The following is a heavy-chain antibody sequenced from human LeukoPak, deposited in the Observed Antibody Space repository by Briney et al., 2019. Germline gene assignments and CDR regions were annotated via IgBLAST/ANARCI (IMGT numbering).Heavy chain of an antibody. Sequence: GGSLRLSCAASGFTFSSYAMSWVRQAPGKGLEWVSAISGSGGSTYYADSVKGRFTISRDNSKSTLYLQMNSLRAEDTAVYYCAKDGGINGDFEGYFDYWGQGTLVTVSS. V-gene: IGHV3-23*01. CDR2: ISGSGGST. D-gene: IGHD4-17*01. J-gene: IGHJ4*02. CDR1: GFTFSSYA. CDR3: AKDGGINGDFEGYFDY.